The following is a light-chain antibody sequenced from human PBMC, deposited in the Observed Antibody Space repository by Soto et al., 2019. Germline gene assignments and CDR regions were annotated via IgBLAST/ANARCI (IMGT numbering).Light chain of an antibody. J-gene: IGLJ1*01. CDR2: AVG. CDR3: SSYAGSNIQYV. Sequence: QSALTQPPSASGSPGQSVTISCTGTSSDVGGYNYVSWYQQHPGKAPKLMIYAVGKRPSGVPDRFSGSKSGNTASLTVSGLQAEDEADYYCSSYAGSNIQYVFGAGTKLTVL. V-gene: IGLV2-8*01. CDR1: SSDVGGYNY.